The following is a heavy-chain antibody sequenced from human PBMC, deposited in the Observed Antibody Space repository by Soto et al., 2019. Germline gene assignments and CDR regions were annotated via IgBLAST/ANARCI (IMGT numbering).Heavy chain of an antibody. CDR2: IDPSDSYT. D-gene: IGHD6-13*01. CDR1: GYKFTSYW. CDR3: ARLGYSSTQFDH. J-gene: IGHJ4*02. V-gene: IGHV5-10-1*01. Sequence: EVQLVQSGAEVKKPGESLRISCKGSGYKFTSYWITWVRQMPGKGLEWMGRIDPSDSYTKYSPSFKGHVTISVDKSISTAYLQWSSLKASDTAMFYCARLGYSSTQFDHWGQGTLVTVPS.